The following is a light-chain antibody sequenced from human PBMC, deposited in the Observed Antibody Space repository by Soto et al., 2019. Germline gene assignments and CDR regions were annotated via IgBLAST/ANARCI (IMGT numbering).Light chain of an antibody. CDR2: GAS. CDR3: HQYNILWT. CDR1: QSVSSN. V-gene: IGKV3-15*01. Sequence: EIVMTQSPATLSVSPGERATLSCRASQSVSSNLAWYQQKPGQAPRLLIYGASTRATGIPARISGSGSGTEFTLTISSLQSEDFPVYYFHQYNILWTFGQGPKVQIK. J-gene: IGKJ1*01.